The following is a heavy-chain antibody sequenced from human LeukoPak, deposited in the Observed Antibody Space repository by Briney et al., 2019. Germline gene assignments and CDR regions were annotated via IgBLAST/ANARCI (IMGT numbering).Heavy chain of an antibody. D-gene: IGHD2/OR15-2a*01. V-gene: IGHV3-7*01. CDR2: IKGDETEK. CDR3: ARGRFFYGWGIDV. CDR1: GFTFSDFG. J-gene: IGHJ6*02. Sequence: GGSLRLSCAASGFTFSDFGMIWVRQAPGKGLGWVAFIKGDETEKHYVDSLKGRFTISRDNAENSLSLQMNSLTVEDTAVYFCARGRFFYGWGIDVWGRGTTVIVSS.